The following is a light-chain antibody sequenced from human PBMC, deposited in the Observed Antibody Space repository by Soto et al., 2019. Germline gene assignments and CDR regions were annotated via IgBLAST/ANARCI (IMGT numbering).Light chain of an antibody. CDR2: DAS. CDR3: QQYGSSPIT. J-gene: IGKJ1*01. CDR1: QSVSSNY. V-gene: IGKV3-20*01. Sequence: EIVLTQSPGTLSLSPGERATLSCRASQSVSSNYLAWYQQKPGQAPRLLIYDASSRATGIPDRFSGSGSGTDFTLTISRLEPEDFAVYYCQQYGSSPITFGQATKV.